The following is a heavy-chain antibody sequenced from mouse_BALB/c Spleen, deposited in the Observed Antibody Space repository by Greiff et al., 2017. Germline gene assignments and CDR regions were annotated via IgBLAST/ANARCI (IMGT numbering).Heavy chain of an antibody. D-gene: IGHD1-1*01. CDR1: GYSITSGYY. CDR2: ISYDGSN. Sequence: VQLQQSGPGLVKPSQSLSLTCSVTGYSITSGYYWNWIRQFPGNKLEWMGYISYDGSNNYNPSLKNRISITRDTSKNQFFLKLNSVTTEDTATYYCAKFITTVVDYFDYWGQGTTLTVSS. J-gene: IGHJ2*01. CDR3: AKFITTVVDYFDY. V-gene: IGHV3-6*02.